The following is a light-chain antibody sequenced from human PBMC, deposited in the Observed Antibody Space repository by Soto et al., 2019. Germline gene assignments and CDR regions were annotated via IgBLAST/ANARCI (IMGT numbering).Light chain of an antibody. CDR2: DAS. CDR1: QTINTW. J-gene: IGKJ1*01. CDR3: QQYDSYSPT. Sequence: DIQMTQSPSTLSASVGDRVTITCRASQTINTWLAWYQQKPGKPPKLLIFDASTVESGVPSRFSGSGSGTEFTLTISSLQPDDFATYHCQQYDSYSPTF. V-gene: IGKV1-5*01.